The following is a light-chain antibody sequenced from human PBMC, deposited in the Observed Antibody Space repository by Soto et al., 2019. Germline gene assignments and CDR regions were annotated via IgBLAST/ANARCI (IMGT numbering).Light chain of an antibody. Sequence: DFVMTQAPDSLAVSLGERATINCKSSQSVLYNSNNKNHLGWFQQKPGHPPKLLIYGASFRPSGVPDRFSGSGSGTDCTLTISSLQAEDGAVYYWQQYYSIPFTFGQGTKLEI. CDR1: QSVLYNSNNKNH. V-gene: IGKV4-1*01. CDR2: GAS. J-gene: IGKJ2*01. CDR3: QQYYSIPFT.